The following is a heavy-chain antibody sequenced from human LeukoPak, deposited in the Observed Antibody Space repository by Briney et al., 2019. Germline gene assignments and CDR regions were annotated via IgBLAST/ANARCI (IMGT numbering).Heavy chain of an antibody. CDR3: ARALRPDSGYEFYY. CDR1: GFTFSSYG. CDR2: IWYDGSNK. Sequence: GRSLRLSCAASGFTFSSYGMHWVCQAPGKGLEWVAVIWYDGSNKYYADSVKGRFTISRDNSKNTLYLQMNSLRAEDTAVYYCARALRPDSGYEFYYWGQGTLVTVSS. V-gene: IGHV3-33*01. D-gene: IGHD5-12*01. J-gene: IGHJ4*02.